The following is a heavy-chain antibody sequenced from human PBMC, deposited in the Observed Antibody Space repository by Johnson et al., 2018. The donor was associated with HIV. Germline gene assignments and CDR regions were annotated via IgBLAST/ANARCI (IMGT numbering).Heavy chain of an antibody. Sequence: VQLVDSGGGLVQPGGSLGLSCAASGFTFDDYAMHWVRQAPGKGLEWVSGIRWNSGSIGYAASVKGRFTISRDNAKNSLYLQMNSLRAEDTALYYCARDRRSIAARPGAAFDIWGQGTMVTVSS. CDR1: GFTFDDYA. D-gene: IGHD6-6*01. V-gene: IGHV3-9*01. CDR3: ARDRRSIAARPGAAFDI. J-gene: IGHJ3*02. CDR2: IRWNSGSI.